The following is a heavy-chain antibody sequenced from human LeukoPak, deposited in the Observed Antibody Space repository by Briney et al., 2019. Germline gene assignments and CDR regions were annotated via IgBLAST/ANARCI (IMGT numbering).Heavy chain of an antibody. CDR3: ARDRAGVYYYYGMDV. Sequence: PGGSLRLSCAASGFTFSNYGMHWVRQAPGKGLEWVAVIWYDGSNKYYADSVKGRFTISRDNSKNTLYLQMNSLRAEDTAVYYCARDRAGVYYYYGMDVWGQGTTVTVSS. D-gene: IGHD2-21*01. V-gene: IGHV3-33*01. CDR2: IWYDGSNK. CDR1: GFTFSNYG. J-gene: IGHJ6*02.